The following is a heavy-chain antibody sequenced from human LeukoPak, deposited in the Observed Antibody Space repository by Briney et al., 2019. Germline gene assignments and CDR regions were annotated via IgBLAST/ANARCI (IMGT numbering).Heavy chain of an antibody. D-gene: IGHD3-22*01. CDR2: IWYDGSNK. CDR1: GFTFSSYG. V-gene: IGHV3-33*01. CDR3: ARAHYYDSSAYSDY. Sequence: GGSLRLSCAASGFTFSSYGMHWVRQAPGKGLEWVAVIWYDGSNKYYAVSVKGRFTISRDNSKNTLYLQMNSLRAEDTAVYYCARAHYYDSSAYSDYWGQGTLVTVSS. J-gene: IGHJ4*02.